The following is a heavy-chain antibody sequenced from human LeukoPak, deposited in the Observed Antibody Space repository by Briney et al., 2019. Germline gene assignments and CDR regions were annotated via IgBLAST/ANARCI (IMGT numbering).Heavy chain of an antibody. Sequence: SETLSLTCAVYGGSFSGYYWSWIRQPPPPGMEWIGEINHSGSTNYNPSLKSRVTISVDTSKNQFSLKLSSVTAADTAVYYCARKYYYYYGMDVWGKGTTVTVSS. CDR2: INHSGST. CDR1: GGSFSGYY. V-gene: IGHV4-34*01. J-gene: IGHJ6*04. CDR3: ARKYYYYYGMDV.